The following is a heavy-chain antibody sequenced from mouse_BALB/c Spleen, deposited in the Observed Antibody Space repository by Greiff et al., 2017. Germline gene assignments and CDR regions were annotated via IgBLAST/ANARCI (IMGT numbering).Heavy chain of an antibody. CDR3: ARDGNYEAWFAY. Sequence: VQLQQSGAELVRPGSSVKISCKASGYAFSSYWMNWVKQRPGQGLEWIGQIYPGDGDTNYNQKFKGKATLTVDKSSSTAYMQLSSLTSEDSAVYYCARDGNYEAWFAYWGQGTLVTVSA. V-gene: IGHV1-80*01. D-gene: IGHD2-1*01. J-gene: IGHJ3*01. CDR2: IYPGDGDT. CDR1: GYAFSSYW.